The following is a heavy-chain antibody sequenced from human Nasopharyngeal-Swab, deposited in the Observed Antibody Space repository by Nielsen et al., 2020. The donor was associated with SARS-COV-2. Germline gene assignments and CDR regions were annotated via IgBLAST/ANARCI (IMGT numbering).Heavy chain of an antibody. CDR2: IHYTGSS. J-gene: IGHJ5*02. Sequence: SETLSLTCTVSGGSIGDSYWTWIRQSPGKGLEWLGYIHYTGSSNYNPSLKSRVTISVDTSKNQFSLKLSSVTAADTAVYYCARLSLVDYYDSSGYYWFDPWGQGTLVTVSS. CDR1: GGSIGDSY. V-gene: IGHV4-59*08. D-gene: IGHD3-22*01. CDR3: ARLSLVDYYDSSGYYWFDP.